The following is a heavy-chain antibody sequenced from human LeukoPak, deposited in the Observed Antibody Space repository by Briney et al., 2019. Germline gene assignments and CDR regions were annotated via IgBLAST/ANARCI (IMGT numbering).Heavy chain of an antibody. D-gene: IGHD3-9*01. CDR1: GFTFSDYY. J-gene: IGHJ6*02. CDR2: ISSSGSTI. CDR3: AREVNLGKNYDILTGYGMDV. V-gene: IGHV3-11*01. Sequence: GGSLRLSCAASGFTFSDYYMRWIRQAPGKGLEWVSYISSSGSTIYYADSVKGRFTISRDNAKNSLYLQMNSLRAEDTAVYYCAREVNLGKNYDILTGYGMDVWGQGTTVTVSS.